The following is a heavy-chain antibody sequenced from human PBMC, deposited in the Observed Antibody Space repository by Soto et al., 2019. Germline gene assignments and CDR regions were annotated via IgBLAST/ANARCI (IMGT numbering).Heavy chain of an antibody. D-gene: IGHD3-3*01. CDR3: ATTAYYDFWSGYSLTPPYYYYYMDV. J-gene: IGHJ6*03. Sequence: GSPRLSCAASGFTFSSYWMSWVRQAPGKGLEWVANIKQDGSEKYYVDSVKGRFTISRDNAKNSLYLQMNSLRAEDTAVYYCATTAYYDFWSGYSLTPPYYYYYMDVWGKGNTVTVSS. V-gene: IGHV3-7*01. CDR2: IKQDGSEK. CDR1: GFTFSSYW.